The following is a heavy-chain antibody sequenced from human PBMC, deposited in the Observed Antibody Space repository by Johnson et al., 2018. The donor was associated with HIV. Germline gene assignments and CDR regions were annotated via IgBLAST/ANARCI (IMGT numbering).Heavy chain of an antibody. V-gene: IGHV3-30-3*01. J-gene: IGHJ3*02. Sequence: QVQLVESVGGVVQPGRSLRLSCAASGFTFSSYAMHWVRQAPGKGLEWVAVISYDGSNKYYADSVKGRFTISRDNSKNTLYLQMNSLRAEDTAVYYCARDRGSSWQHDAFDIWGQGTMVTVSS. CDR3: ARDRGSSWQHDAFDI. D-gene: IGHD6-13*01. CDR1: GFTFSSYA. CDR2: ISYDGSNK.